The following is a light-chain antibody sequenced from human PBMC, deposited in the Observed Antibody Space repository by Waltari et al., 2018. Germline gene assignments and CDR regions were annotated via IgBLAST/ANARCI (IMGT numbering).Light chain of an antibody. V-gene: IGLV1-40*01. J-gene: IGLJ2*01. CDR3: QSYDISLSVL. CDR1: SSNIGAGYV. CDR2: GNS. Sequence: QSVLTQPPSVSGAPGQRVTISCTGSSSNIGAGYVVHWYQQLPGTAPKLLIFGNSNRPSGVPDRSSGSKSGTSASLAITGLQAEDEADYYCQSYDISLSVLFGGGTKLTVL.